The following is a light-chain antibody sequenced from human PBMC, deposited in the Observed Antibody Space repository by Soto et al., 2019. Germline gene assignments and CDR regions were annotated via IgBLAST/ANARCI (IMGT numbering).Light chain of an antibody. CDR1: QSVSSY. CDR3: QQRTNRPPIT. V-gene: IGKV3-11*01. J-gene: IGKJ5*01. Sequence: EIVLTQSPATLSLSPGEGATLACRASQSVSSYLAWYQQKPGQAPRLLIFDTSNRATGIPARFSGSGSWTDFTLTISGLEPEDFAVYYCQQRTNRPPITFGQGTRLEIK. CDR2: DTS.